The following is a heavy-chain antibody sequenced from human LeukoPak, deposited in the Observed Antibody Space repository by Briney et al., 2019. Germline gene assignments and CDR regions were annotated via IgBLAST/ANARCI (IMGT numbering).Heavy chain of an antibody. Sequence: PGGSLRLSCAASGFTFSSYWMSWVRQAPGKGLEWVANIKQDGSEKYYVDSVKGRFTISRDNAKNSLYLQMNSLRAEDTAVYYCARWIGEQWMHYYYGMDVWGQGTTVTVSS. CDR2: IKQDGSEK. J-gene: IGHJ6*02. V-gene: IGHV3-7*01. CDR3: ARWIGEQWMHYYYGMDV. D-gene: IGHD3-10*01. CDR1: GFTFSSYW.